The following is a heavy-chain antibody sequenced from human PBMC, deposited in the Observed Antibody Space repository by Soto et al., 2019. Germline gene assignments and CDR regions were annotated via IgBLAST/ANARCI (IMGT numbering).Heavy chain of an antibody. Sequence: EVQLVESGGGLVKPGGSLRLSCAASGFTFPNAWMNWVRQAPGKGLEWVGRIKRRTDAGTTDYAATVKGRFTISRDHSKNMVDLQMNSLKPENTAVYYCATEGHSSGWGRWVYWGQGPLVTVSP. V-gene: IGHV3-15*07. CDR1: GFTFPNAW. J-gene: IGHJ4*02. CDR2: IKRRTDAGTT. CDR3: ATEGHSSGWGRWVY. D-gene: IGHD6-19*01.